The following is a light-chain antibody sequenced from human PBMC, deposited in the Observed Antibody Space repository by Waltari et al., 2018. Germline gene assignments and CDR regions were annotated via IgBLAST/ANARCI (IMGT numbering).Light chain of an antibody. V-gene: IGKV1-39*01. Sequence: DIHMTQSPSSLSASVGDRVTITCRASQNIITYLNWYQHKPGRATEVLIYGVSSLYSGDPPRPTGSPSRTDVTLTRTRRQPEEGDIDYRQQSYSSPYTFGQGT. CDR3: QQSYSSPYT. CDR2: GVS. J-gene: IGKJ2*01. CDR1: QNIITY.